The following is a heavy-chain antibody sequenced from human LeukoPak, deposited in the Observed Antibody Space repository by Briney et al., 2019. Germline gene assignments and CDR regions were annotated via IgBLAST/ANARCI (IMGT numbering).Heavy chain of an antibody. J-gene: IGHJ3*02. V-gene: IGHV1-18*01. D-gene: IGHD3-22*01. Sequence: GASVKVSCKASGYTFTSYGISWVRQAPGQGLEWMGSISAYNGNTNYAQKLQGRVTMTTDTSTSTAYMELRSLISDDTAVYYCARKGNYYDSSGYYDAFDIWGQGTMVTVSS. CDR3: ARKGNYYDSSGYYDAFDI. CDR2: ISAYNGNT. CDR1: GYTFTSYG.